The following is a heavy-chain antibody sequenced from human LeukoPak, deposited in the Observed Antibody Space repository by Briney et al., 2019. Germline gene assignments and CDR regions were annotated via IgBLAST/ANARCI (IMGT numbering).Heavy chain of an antibody. CDR3: ARDCGILRIDCSDALDI. Sequence: RGSLRLSCAASGFTFSSYWMHWVRQAPGKGLEWVANIKQDGSEKYYVDSVKGRFSISRDNARNSLHLQMNSLRAEDTAVYYCARDCGILRIDCSDALDIWGQGTMVTVSS. V-gene: IGHV3-7*03. D-gene: IGHD2-21*01. J-gene: IGHJ3*02. CDR2: IKQDGSEK. CDR1: GFTFSSYW.